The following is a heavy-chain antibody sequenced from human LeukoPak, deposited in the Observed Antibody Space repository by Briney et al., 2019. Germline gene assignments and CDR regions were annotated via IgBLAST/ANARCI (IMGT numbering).Heavy chain of an antibody. CDR2: IIPIFGTA. CDR1: GYTFTGYY. Sequence: SVKVSCKASGYTFTGYYMHWVRQAPGQGLEWMGGIIPIFGTANYAQKFQGRVTITADESTSTAYMELSSLRSEDTAVYYCARDGAYCSSTSCYLGYYYYGMDVWGKGTTVTVSS. CDR3: ARDGAYCSSTSCYLGYYYYGMDV. D-gene: IGHD2-2*01. J-gene: IGHJ6*04. V-gene: IGHV1-69*13.